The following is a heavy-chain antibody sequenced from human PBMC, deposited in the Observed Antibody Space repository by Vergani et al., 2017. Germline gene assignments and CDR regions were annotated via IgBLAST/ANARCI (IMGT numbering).Heavy chain of an antibody. CDR1: GGSISSGGYY. D-gene: IGHD3-10*01. J-gene: IGHJ3*02. CDR3: ARGYFSYYYGSGSYYNNPGAFDI. Sequence: QVQLQESGPGLVKPSQTLSLTCTVSGGSISSGGYYWSWIRQHPGKGLEWIGYIYYSGSTYYNPSLQSRVTISVDTSKNQFSLKLSSVPAADTAVYYCARGYFSYYYGSGSYYNNPGAFDIWGQGTMVTVSS. CDR2: IYYSGST. V-gene: IGHV4-31*03.